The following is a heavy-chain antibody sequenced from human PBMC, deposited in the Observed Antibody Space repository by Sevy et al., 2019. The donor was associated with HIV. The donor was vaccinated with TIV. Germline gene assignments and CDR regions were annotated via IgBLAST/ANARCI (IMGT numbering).Heavy chain of an antibody. CDR2: IKQDGSEK. D-gene: IGHD3-10*01. CDR1: GFTFSSYW. CDR3: ARKRITMVRGVIGDAFDI. V-gene: IGHV3-7*03. J-gene: IGHJ3*02. Sequence: GGSLRLSCAASGFTFSSYWMSWVRQAPGKGLEWVANIKQDGSEKYYVDSVKGRFTISRDNAKTSLYLQMNRLRAEDTAVYYCARKRITMVRGVIGDAFDIWGQGTMVTVSS.